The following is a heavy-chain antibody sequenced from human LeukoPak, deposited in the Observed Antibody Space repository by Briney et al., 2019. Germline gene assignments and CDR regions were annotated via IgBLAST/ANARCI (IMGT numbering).Heavy chain of an antibody. J-gene: IGHJ6*04. CDR2: IIPIFGTA. V-gene: IGHV1-69*06. CDR1: GGTFSNYA. Sequence: ASVKVSCKASGGTFSNYAISWVRQAPGQGLEWMGGIIPIFGTANYAQKFQGRVTITADKSTSTAYMELSSLRSEDTAVYYCARDEQLRYFDSSLDYYYYYGMDVWGKGTTVTISS. CDR3: ARDEQLRYFDSSLDYYYYYGMDV. D-gene: IGHD3-9*01.